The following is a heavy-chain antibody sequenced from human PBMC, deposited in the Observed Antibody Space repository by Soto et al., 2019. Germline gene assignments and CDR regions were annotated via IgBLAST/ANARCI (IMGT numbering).Heavy chain of an antibody. CDR2: ISSSSSTI. J-gene: IGHJ5*02. CDR3: ARARVTTSLWFDP. Sequence: GGSLRLSCAASGFTFSSYSMNWVRQAPGKGLEWVSYISSSSSTIYYADSVKGRFTISRDNAKNSLYLQMNSLRAEDTAVYYCARARVTTSLWFDPWGQGTLVTVSS. D-gene: IGHD4-17*01. CDR1: GFTFSSYS. V-gene: IGHV3-48*01.